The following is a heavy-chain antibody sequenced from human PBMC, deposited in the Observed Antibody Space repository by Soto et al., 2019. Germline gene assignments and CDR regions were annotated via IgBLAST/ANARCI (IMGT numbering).Heavy chain of an antibody. Sequence: GGSLRLSCAASGFTFSSYWMHWVRQAPGKGLVWVSRINSDGSSTSYADSVKGRFTISRDNAKNTLYLQMNGLRAEDTAVYYCARYYYDSSGYYKFDYWGQGTLVTVSS. D-gene: IGHD3-22*01. CDR1: GFTFSSYW. CDR2: INSDGSST. CDR3: ARYYYDSSGYYKFDY. J-gene: IGHJ4*02. V-gene: IGHV3-74*01.